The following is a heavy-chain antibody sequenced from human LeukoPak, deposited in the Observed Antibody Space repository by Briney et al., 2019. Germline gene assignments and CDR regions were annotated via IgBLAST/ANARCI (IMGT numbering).Heavy chain of an antibody. Sequence: TSETLSLTCTVSGGSISSSSYYWGWIRQPPGKGLEWIGSIYYSGSTYYNPSLKSRVTISVDTSKNQFSLKLSSVTAADTAVYYCARLSYYGSGSYVGYYYYYGMDVWGQGTTVTVPS. CDR2: IYYSGST. V-gene: IGHV4-39*01. CDR1: GGSISSSSYY. D-gene: IGHD3-10*01. CDR3: ARLSYYGSGSYVGYYYYYGMDV. J-gene: IGHJ6*02.